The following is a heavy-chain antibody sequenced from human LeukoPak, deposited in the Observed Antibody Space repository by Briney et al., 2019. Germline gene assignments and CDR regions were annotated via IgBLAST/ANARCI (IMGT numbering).Heavy chain of an antibody. CDR3: ARGGPYDSSGYYYRNNYYYGMDV. CDR1: GGSFSGYY. CDR2: INHSGST. Sequence: SETLSLTCAVYGGSFSGYYWSWIRQPPGKGLEWIGEINHSGSTNYNPSLKSRVTISVDTSKNQFSLKLSSVTAADTAVYYYARGGPYDSSGYYYRNNYYYGMDVWGQGTTVTVSS. V-gene: IGHV4-34*01. J-gene: IGHJ6*02. D-gene: IGHD3-22*01.